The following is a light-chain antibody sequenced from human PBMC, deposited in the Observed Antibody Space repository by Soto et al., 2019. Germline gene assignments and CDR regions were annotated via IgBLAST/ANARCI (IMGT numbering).Light chain of an antibody. J-gene: IGKJ4*01. Sequence: GDIVTVTCLASRGISSFLSWYQLKPGKAPKLLIYTASTLQTGVPSRFSGSGSGTDFTLTINSLQPEDFATYYCQESYSSPPGLAFGGGTKVDIK. CDR3: QESYSSPPGLA. V-gene: IGKV1-39*01. CDR1: RGISSF. CDR2: TAS.